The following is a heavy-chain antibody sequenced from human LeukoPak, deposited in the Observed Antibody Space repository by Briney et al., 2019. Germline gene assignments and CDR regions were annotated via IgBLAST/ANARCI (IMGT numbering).Heavy chain of an antibody. CDR2: IYYSGST. J-gene: IGHJ4*02. CDR1: GGSISSGGYS. CDR3: ARHRIQLWSSPGLNFDC. V-gene: IGHV4-31*11. Sequence: PSQTLSLTCAVSGGSISSGGYSWSWIRQHPGKGLEWIGYIYYSGSTYYNPSLKSRVTISVDTSKNQFSLKLSSVTAADTAVYYCARHRIQLWSSPGLNFDCWGQGTLVTVSS. D-gene: IGHD5-18*01.